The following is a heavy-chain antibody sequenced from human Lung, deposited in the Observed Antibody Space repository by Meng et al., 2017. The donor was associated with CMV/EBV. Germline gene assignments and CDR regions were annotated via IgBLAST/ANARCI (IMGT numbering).Heavy chain of an antibody. J-gene: IGHJ4*02. CDR1: GGTISSSNW. CDR2: IYLSGST. Sequence: LQVYARGLVKLSGTLSVTCMFCGGTISSSNWWSVVLQPPGKGLEWIGQIYLSGSTTYNPSLNSRVTISVDKSKNQFALKLSSVTAADTAVYYCASFPPPGKQWLVTDYWGQGTLVNVSS. V-gene: IGHV4-4*02. CDR3: ASFPPPGKQWLVTDY. D-gene: IGHD6-19*01.